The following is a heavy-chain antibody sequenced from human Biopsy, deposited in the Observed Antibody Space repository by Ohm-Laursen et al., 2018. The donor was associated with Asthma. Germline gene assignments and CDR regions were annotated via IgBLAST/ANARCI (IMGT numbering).Heavy chain of an antibody. CDR1: GFSFSNFA. J-gene: IGHJ3*02. D-gene: IGHD1-1*01. CDR2: ISKDASAQ. V-gene: IGHV3-30*01. Sequence: RSLRLSCTASGFSFSNFAIHWVRQAPGKGLEWVGGISKDASAQDYADSVKGRFTMYRDNSKKTLDLQMNSLREEDTAVYYCVRDGTDDAFDIWGQGTVVSVSS. CDR3: VRDGTDDAFDI.